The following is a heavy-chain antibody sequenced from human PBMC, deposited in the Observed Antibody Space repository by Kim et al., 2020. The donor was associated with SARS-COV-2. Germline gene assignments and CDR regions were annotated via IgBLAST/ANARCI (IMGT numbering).Heavy chain of an antibody. J-gene: IGHJ4*02. V-gene: IGHV5-51*01. CDR3: ARSASVVAAPDY. D-gene: IGHD2-15*01. Sequence: RYSTSFQGQATLSADKSISTAYLQWSSLKASDTAMYYCARSASVVAAPDYWGQGTLVTVSS.